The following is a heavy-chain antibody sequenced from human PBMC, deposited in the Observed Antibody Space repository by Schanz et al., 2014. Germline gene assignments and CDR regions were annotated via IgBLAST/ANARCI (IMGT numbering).Heavy chain of an antibody. CDR3: ARDPYGKNSGDFDY. J-gene: IGHJ4*02. Sequence: QVHLVQSGAEVRKPGSSVRVSCKASGGSLKDLTISWVRQAPGQGLEWMGRIRPLVAEGHYAEKFKGRVTITADKSADTSYMELSSLTSDDTAVYFCARDPYGKNSGDFDYWGQGTLVTVSS. CDR1: GGSLKDLT. CDR2: IRPLVAEG. V-gene: IGHV1-69*08. D-gene: IGHD4-17*01.